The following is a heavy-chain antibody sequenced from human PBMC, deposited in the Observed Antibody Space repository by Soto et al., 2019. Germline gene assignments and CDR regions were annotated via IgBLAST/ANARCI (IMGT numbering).Heavy chain of an antibody. D-gene: IGHD6-19*01. CDR3: ARGYGSNFDY. V-gene: IGHV4-34*01. Sequence: QVQLQQWGAGLLKPSETLSLTCAVYGGSFSGYYWSWIRQPPGKGLEWIGEINHSGSTNYNPSLKSRVTISVDTSKNQFSLKLSSVTAADTAVYSCARGYGSNFDYWGQGTLVTVSS. J-gene: IGHJ4*02. CDR1: GGSFSGYY. CDR2: INHSGST.